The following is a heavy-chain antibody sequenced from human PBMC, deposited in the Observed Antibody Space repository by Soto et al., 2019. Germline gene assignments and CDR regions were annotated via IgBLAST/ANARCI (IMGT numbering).Heavy chain of an antibody. J-gene: IGHJ5*02. CDR1: GGSISSGDYY. D-gene: IGHD3-22*01. V-gene: IGHV4-30-4*01. CDR2: IYYSGST. Sequence: SETLSLTCTVSGGSISSGDYYWSWIRQPPGKGLEWIGYIYYSGSTYYNPSLKSRVTISVDTSKNQFSLKLSSVTAADTAVYYCAVTYYYDSGGGNGFAPGGQGTLVTVSS. CDR3: AVTYYYDSGGGNGFAP.